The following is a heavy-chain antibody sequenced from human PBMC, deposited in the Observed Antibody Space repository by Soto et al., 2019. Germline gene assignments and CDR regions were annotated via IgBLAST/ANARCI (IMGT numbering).Heavy chain of an antibody. Sequence: ETLSLTCTVSGGSISSYYWSWIRQPPGKGLEWIGYIYYSGSTNYNPSLKSRVTISVDTSKNQFSLKLSSVTAADTAVYYCARVSSGSYYYGMDVWGQGTTVTVSS. J-gene: IGHJ6*02. CDR1: GGSISSYY. V-gene: IGHV4-59*01. CDR3: ARVSSGSYYYGMDV. D-gene: IGHD3-10*01. CDR2: IYYSGST.